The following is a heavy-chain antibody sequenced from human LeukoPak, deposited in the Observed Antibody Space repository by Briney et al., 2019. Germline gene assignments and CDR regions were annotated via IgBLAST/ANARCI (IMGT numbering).Heavy chain of an antibody. Sequence: SETLSLTCTVSGGSISSYCWSWIRQPPGKGLEWIGYIYYSGSTNYNPSLKSRVTISVDTSKNQFSLKLSSVTAADTAVYYSARHLGSIAVAGTFDYWGQGTLVTVSS. D-gene: IGHD6-19*01. J-gene: IGHJ4*02. CDR2: IYYSGST. CDR1: GGSISSYC. V-gene: IGHV4-59*08. CDR3: ARHLGSIAVAGTFDY.